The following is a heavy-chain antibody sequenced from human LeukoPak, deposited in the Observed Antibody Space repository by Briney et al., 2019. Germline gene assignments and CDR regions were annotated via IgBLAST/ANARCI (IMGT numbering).Heavy chain of an antibody. D-gene: IGHD3-9*01. V-gene: IGHV4-59*01. J-gene: IGHJ3*02. CDR1: GGSISSDY. Sequence: SETLSLTCTVSGGSISSDYWSWIRQSPGKGLEWIGYIYYSGTTSYNPSLKSRVTISLDTSKNQFFLKLSSVTAADTAVYYCARARYVNSFYAFDIWGQGTLVTVSS. CDR3: ARARYVNSFYAFDI. CDR2: IYYSGTT.